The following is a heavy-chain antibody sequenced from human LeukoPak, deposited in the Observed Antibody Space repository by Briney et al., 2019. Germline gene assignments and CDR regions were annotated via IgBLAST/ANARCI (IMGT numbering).Heavy chain of an antibody. Sequence: GGSLRLSCAASGFTFDDYAMSWVRQAPGRGLEWISSVSGTGDKTHYTDSVKGRFTISRDNSKNTLYLHMSALRAADTAVYYCAKPSIPARPFLTYLYYYLDVWGEGTTVIVSS. D-gene: IGHD6-6*01. CDR2: VSGTGDKT. CDR1: GFTFDDYA. J-gene: IGHJ6*03. CDR3: AKPSIPARPFLTYLYYYLDV. V-gene: IGHV3-23*01.